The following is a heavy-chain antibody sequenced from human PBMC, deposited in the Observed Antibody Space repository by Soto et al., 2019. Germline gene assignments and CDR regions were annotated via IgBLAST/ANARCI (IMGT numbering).Heavy chain of an antibody. J-gene: IGHJ6*02. D-gene: IGHD2-2*01. CDR1: GGSISSGGYY. V-gene: IGHV4-31*03. CDR3: ARAVPAAYYYYGMDV. Sequence: QVPLQESGPGLVKPSQTLSLTCTVSGGSISSGGYYWSWIRQHPGKGLEWIGYIYYSGSTYYNPSLKSRVTISVDTSKNQFSLKLSSVTAADTAVYYCARAVPAAYYYYGMDVWGQGTTVTVSS. CDR2: IYYSGST.